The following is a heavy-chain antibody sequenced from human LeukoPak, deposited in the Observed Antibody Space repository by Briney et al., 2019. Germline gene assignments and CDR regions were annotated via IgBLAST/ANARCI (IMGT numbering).Heavy chain of an antibody. CDR1: GGSFSGYY. CDR2: IYYSGST. Sequence: SETLSLTCAVYGGSFSGYYWSWIRQPPGKGLEYIGYIYYSGSTNYNPSLKSRVTISVDTSKNQFSLKLSSVTAADTAVYYCARAPLSYYYGSGSFDYWGQGTLVTVSS. J-gene: IGHJ4*02. V-gene: IGHV4-59*12. D-gene: IGHD3-10*01. CDR3: ARAPLSYYYGSGSFDY.